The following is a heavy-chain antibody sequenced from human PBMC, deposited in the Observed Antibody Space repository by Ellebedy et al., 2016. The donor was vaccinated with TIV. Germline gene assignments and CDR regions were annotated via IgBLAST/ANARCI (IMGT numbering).Heavy chain of an antibody. Sequence: GGSLRLSXAASGFNFTNFAMNWVRQPPGRGLEWVSTSGGSGSTYYADSVKGRFTISRDNSKNTLYLQMNSLRAEDTAVYYCARDGLRYFDWTRRNGWFDPWGQGTLVTVSS. V-gene: IGHV3-23*01. CDR3: ARDGLRYFDWTRRNGWFDP. D-gene: IGHD3-9*01. CDR2: SGGSGST. J-gene: IGHJ5*02. CDR1: GFNFTNFA.